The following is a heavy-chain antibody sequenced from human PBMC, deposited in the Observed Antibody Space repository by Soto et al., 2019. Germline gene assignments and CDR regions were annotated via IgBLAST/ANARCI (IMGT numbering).Heavy chain of an antibody. J-gene: IGHJ4*02. CDR1: GGSISSYR. Sequence: ASETLSLTCTVSGGSISSYRWSWIRQPPGKGLEWIGYIYYSGGTNYNPSLKSRVTMSVDTSKNQFSLKLTSVTAADTAVYYCARAPPPISYGPKQNEYYLDYWGQGALVTVSS. D-gene: IGHD3-3*01. CDR3: ARAPPPISYGPKQNEYYLDY. CDR2: IYYSGGT. V-gene: IGHV4-59*01.